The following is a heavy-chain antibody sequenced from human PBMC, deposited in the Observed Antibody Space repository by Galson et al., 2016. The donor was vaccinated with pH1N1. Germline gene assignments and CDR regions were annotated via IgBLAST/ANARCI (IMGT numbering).Heavy chain of an antibody. CDR2: IYPGDSET. CDR3: ARRSTELGLDY. CDR1: GYTFTTYW. V-gene: IGHV5-51*03. D-gene: IGHD2/OR15-2a*01. J-gene: IGHJ4*02. Sequence: SGAEVKKPGESLKISCPASGYTFTTYWIGWVRQMPGKGLEWMGIIYPGDSETKYSPSFEGQVTFSVDKSKNTAYLHWSSLKASDTAIYYCARRSTELGLDYWGQGVLVTVPS.